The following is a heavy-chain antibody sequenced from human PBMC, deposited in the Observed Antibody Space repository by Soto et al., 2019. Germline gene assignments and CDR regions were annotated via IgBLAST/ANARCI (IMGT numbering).Heavy chain of an antibody. D-gene: IGHD3-9*01. CDR3: ARAAGVLRHFDCFTSHDAYDI. J-gene: IGHJ3*02. Sequence: PSETLSLTCTVSGGSISSGDYYWSWIRQPPRMAHDCIVYIDYSGSSYYNPSRNSRVTRSVDMANNQCSLKLSSVPPSDRVVYFCARAAGVLRHFDCFTSHDAYDIWGKGK. CDR1: GGSISSGDYY. V-gene: IGHV4-30-4*01. CDR2: IDYSGSS.